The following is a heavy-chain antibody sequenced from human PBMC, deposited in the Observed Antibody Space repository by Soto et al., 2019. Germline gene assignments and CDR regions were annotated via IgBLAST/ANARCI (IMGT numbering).Heavy chain of an antibody. J-gene: IGHJ5*02. CDR3: ARDPGGVDATAGFDP. CDR1: GGSISSGGYY. CDR2: IYYSGST. D-gene: IGHD2-15*01. V-gene: IGHV4-31*03. Sequence: QVQLQESGPGLVKPSQTLSLTCTVSGGSISSGGYYWSWIRQHPGKGLEWIGYIYYSGSTYYYPSLKSRVTISGDTSKIQFSLKLSSVTAADTAVYYCARDPGGVDATAGFDPWGQGTLVTVSS.